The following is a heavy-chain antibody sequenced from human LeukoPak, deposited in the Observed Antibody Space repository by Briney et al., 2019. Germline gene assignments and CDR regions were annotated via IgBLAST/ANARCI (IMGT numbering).Heavy chain of an antibody. CDR3: ARQGYCTNGVCYAIFDY. J-gene: IGHJ4*02. CDR2: IYYSGST. V-gene: IGHV4-59*01. D-gene: IGHD2-8*01. CDR1: GGSISSYY. Sequence: SETLSLTCTVSGGSISSYYWGWIRQPPGKGLEWIGYIYYSGSTNYNPSLKSRVTISVDTSKTQFSLKLSSVTAEDTAVYYCARQGYCTNGVCYAIFDYWGQGNLVTVSS.